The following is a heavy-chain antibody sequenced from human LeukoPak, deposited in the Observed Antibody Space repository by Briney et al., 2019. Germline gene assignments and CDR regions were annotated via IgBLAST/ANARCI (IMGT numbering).Heavy chain of an antibody. CDR2: ISAYNGNT. Sequence: GASVKVSCKASGYTFTSYGISWVRQAPGQGLEWMGWISAYNGNTNYAQKLQGRVTMTTDTSTSTAYMELRSLRSDDTAVYYCARDSFPYGSGSPNWFDHWGQGTLVTVSS. V-gene: IGHV1-18*01. CDR1: GYTFTSYG. CDR3: ARDSFPYGSGSPNWFDH. D-gene: IGHD3-10*01. J-gene: IGHJ5*02.